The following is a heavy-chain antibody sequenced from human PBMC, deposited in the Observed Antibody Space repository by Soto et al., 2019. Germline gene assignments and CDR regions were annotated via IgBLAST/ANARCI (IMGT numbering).Heavy chain of an antibody. CDR2: MSAFTGKA. J-gene: IGHJ1*01. CDR1: GYTFISYG. CDR3: ARDPRYYVSGYYYSDS. V-gene: IGHV1-18*04. D-gene: IGHD4-17*01. Sequence: QVQLVQSGAEVKKPGASVKVSCKASGYTFISYGISWVRQAPGQGLEWVGWMSAFTGKADYAQIFQDRVTMTTDTSTSTAYMELRSLRSDDTAVYYCARDPRYYVSGYYYSDSWGQGTLVTVSS.